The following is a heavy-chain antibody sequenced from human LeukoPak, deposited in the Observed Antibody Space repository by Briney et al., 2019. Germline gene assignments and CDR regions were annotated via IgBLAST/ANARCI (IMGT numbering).Heavy chain of an antibody. D-gene: IGHD3-9*01. CDR3: ARVRYFDWLGWFDP. Sequence: SETLSLTCTVSGGSISSYYWGWIRQPPGKGLEWIGSIYYSGSTYYNPSLKSRVTISVDTSKNQFSLKLSSMTAADTAVYYCARVRYFDWLGWFDPWGQGTLVTVSS. CDR1: GGSISSYY. CDR2: IYYSGST. J-gene: IGHJ5*02. V-gene: IGHV4-39*01.